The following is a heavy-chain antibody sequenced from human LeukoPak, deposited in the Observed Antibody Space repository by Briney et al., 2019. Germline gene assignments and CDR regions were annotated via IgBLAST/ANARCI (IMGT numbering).Heavy chain of an antibody. Sequence: GGSLRLSCSASGFALGGFAMGWVRHAPGKGLEWVSSISGSGGNTYYADSVEGRFTVSRDNSKNTLYLQMNSLRAEDTALYYCARGRGGDYVPSRFDYWGQGTLVTVSS. D-gene: IGHD4-17*01. CDR2: ISGSGGNT. CDR3: ARGRGGDYVPSRFDY. V-gene: IGHV3-23*01. J-gene: IGHJ4*02. CDR1: GFALGGFA.